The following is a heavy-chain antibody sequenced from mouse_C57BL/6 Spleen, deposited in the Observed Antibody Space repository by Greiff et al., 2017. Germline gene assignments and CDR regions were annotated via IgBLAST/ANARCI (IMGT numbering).Heavy chain of an antibody. CDR1: GYSFTDYN. V-gene: IGHV1-39*01. J-gene: IGHJ2*01. Sequence: EVQLQQSGPELVKPGASVKISCKASGYSFTDYNMNWVKQSNGKSLEWIGVIHPNYGTTSYNQKFKGKATLTVDQSSSTAYMQLNSQNSEDSEFYYCARGGNFFDCWGKGTTLTVSS. CDR3: ARGGNFFDC. CDR2: IHPNYGTT.